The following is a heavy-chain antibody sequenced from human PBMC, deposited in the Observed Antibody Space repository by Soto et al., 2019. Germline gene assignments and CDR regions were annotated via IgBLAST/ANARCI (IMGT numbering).Heavy chain of an antibody. CDR2: IYHSAST. V-gene: IGHV4-38-2*01. CDR3: ARAVGLLDSSGYDSRPSHYYGMEV. CDR1: GYSISSGYY. J-gene: IGHJ6*02. Sequence: SETLSLTCAVSGYSISSGYYWGWIRQPPGKGLEWIGSIYHSASTYYNPSLKSRVTISVDTSKNQFSLLLSSVTAADTAVYYCARAVGLLDSSGYDSRPSHYYGMEVWGQGTTVTVSS. D-gene: IGHD3-22*01.